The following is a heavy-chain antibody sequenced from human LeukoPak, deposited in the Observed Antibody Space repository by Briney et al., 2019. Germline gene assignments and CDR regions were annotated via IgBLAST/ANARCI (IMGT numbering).Heavy chain of an antibody. CDR3: ARERVSGSYASPLDY. J-gene: IGHJ4*02. CDR2: IYHSGST. CDR1: GYSISSGHY. V-gene: IGHV4-38-2*02. Sequence: SETLSLTCAVSGYSISSGHYWGWIRQPPGKGLEWIGSIYHSGSTYYNPSLKSRVTISVDTSKNQFSLKLSSVTAADTAVYYCARERVSGSYASPLDYWGQGTLVTVSS. D-gene: IGHD1-26*01.